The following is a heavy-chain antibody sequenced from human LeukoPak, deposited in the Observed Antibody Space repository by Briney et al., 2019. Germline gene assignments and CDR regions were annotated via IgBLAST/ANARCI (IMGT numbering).Heavy chain of an antibody. CDR3: ARDPFGELFSDY. CDR2: ISSSSSYI. Sequence: GGSLRLSCAASGFTFSSYSMNWVRQAPGKGLEWVSSISSSSSYIHYADSVKGRFTISRDNAKNSLYLQMNSLRAEDTAVYYCARDPFGELFSDYWGQGTLVTVSS. V-gene: IGHV3-21*01. J-gene: IGHJ4*02. D-gene: IGHD3-10*01. CDR1: GFTFSSYS.